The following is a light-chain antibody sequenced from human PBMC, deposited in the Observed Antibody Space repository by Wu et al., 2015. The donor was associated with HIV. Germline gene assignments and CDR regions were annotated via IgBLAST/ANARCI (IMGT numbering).Light chain of an antibody. CDR2: GAS. CDR3: HQYGRSPSFT. J-gene: IGKJ3*01. V-gene: IGKV3-20*01. CDR1: QSVSSTY. Sequence: EIVLTQSPGTLSLSPGERATLSCRASQSVSSTYLAWYQQKPGQPPRLLIYGASRRATGIPDRFSGSGSGTDFSLTISRLEPEDFAVYYCHQYGRSPSFTFGPGTKVDIK.